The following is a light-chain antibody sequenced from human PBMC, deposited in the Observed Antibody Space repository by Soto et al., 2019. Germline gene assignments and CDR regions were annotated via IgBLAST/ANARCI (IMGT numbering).Light chain of an antibody. CDR2: GAS. CDR1: QSVSSN. Sequence: EIVMTQSPATLSVSPGERATLSCRASQSVSSNLAWYQQKPGQAPRLRIYGASTRATGIQASFSGSGSGTEFTLTISSPQSEDFAVYYCQQYNNWPPFTFGPGTKVDIK. CDR3: QQYNNWPPFT. J-gene: IGKJ3*01. V-gene: IGKV3-15*01.